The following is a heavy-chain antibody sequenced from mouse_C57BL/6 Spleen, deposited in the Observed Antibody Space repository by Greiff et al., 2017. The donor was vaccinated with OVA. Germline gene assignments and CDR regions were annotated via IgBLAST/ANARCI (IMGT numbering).Heavy chain of an antibody. CDR1: GFTFSDYG. CDR3: AREDYYSNYLYYFDY. Sequence: DVHLVESGGGLVKPGGSLKLSCAASGFTFSDYGMHWVRQAPEKGLEWVAYISSGSSTIYYADTVKGRFTISRDNAKNTLFLQMTSLRSEDTAMYYCAREDYYSNYLYYFDYWGQGTTLTVSS. CDR2: ISSGSSTI. D-gene: IGHD2-5*01. J-gene: IGHJ2*01. V-gene: IGHV5-17*01.